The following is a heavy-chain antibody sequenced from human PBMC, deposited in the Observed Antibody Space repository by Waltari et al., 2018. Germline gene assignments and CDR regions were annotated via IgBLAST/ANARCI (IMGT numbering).Heavy chain of an antibody. CDR1: GFAFSDYS. J-gene: IGHJ4*02. CDR3: ARASYSGSHFFDS. CDR2: IVSSVSSL. V-gene: IGHV3-48*04. Sequence: EVQLVESGGGLVQTGGSLRLSCAASGFAFSDYSMNWVRQAPGKGLEWVACIVSSVSSLYYADSVKGRVTISRDNAKNSLFLQMNSLRAEDTAVYYCARASYSGSHFFDSWGQGTLVTVSS. D-gene: IGHD1-26*01.